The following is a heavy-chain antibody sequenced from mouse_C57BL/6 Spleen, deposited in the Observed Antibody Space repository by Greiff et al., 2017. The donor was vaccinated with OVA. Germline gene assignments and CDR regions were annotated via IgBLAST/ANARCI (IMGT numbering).Heavy chain of an antibody. CDR2: IWRGGST. Sequence: QVQLKQSGPGLVQPSQSLSITCTVSGFSLTSYGVHWVRQSPGKGLEWLGVIWRGGSTDYNAAFMSRLSITKDNSKSQVFFKMNSLQADDTAIYYCAKDYHYGSSYDWYFDVWGTGTTVTVSS. CDR3: AKDYHYGSSYDWYFDV. V-gene: IGHV2-5*01. D-gene: IGHD1-1*01. CDR1: GFSLTSYG. J-gene: IGHJ1*03.